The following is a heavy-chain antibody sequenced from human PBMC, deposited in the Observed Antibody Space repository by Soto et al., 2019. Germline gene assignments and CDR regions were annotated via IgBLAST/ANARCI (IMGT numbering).Heavy chain of an antibody. D-gene: IGHD5-18*01. CDR1: GITFSDYG. CDR2: VWKDGSNR. CDR3: AKVPRGSNFGYYNF. J-gene: IGHJ4*02. Sequence: GGFLRLSCAASGITFSDYGMHWVRQAPGKGLEWVAGVWKDGSNRYYVDSVKGRFTISRDNSKNTLYLQMNSLRDEDTAVYYCAKVPRGSNFGYYNFWGQGTLVTVSS. V-gene: IGHV3-30*02.